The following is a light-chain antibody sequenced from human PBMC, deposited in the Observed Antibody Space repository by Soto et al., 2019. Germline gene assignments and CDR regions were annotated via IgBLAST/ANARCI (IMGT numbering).Light chain of an antibody. CDR2: EVS. V-gene: IGLV2-14*01. CDR3: SSYTSTSTTCV. CDR1: SSDVGGYNY. J-gene: IGLJ1*01. Sequence: QSVLTQPASGSGSPGQPITISCTGTSSDVGGYNYVSWYQLHPGKAPKLIIYEVSHRPSGASNHFSGYKSGNTASLTISGLQAEDEADYYCSSYTSTSTTCVFETGTKDTVL.